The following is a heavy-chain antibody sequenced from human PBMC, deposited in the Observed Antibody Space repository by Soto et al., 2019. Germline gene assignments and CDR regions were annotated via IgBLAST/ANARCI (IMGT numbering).Heavy chain of an antibody. CDR2: IHHSAST. Sequence: QVQLQESGPGLVKPSGTLSLTCTVSGASISSTSSGDWWTWVRQPPGKGLEWIGEIHHSASTNYNPSLKGRVTMSVDKSKNQFSLRLSSVTAADTAVYYCAKMVGATLVDYWGRGTLVIVSS. J-gene: IGHJ4*01. CDR1: GASISSTSSGDW. D-gene: IGHD1-26*01. CDR3: AKMVGATLVDY. V-gene: IGHV4-4*02.